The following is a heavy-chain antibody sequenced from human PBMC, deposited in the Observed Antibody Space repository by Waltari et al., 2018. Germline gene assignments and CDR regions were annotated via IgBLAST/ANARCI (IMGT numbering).Heavy chain of an antibody. D-gene: IGHD6-13*01. CDR3: ATEEGGAAAGPYYYYYYMDV. CDR1: GYTFTDYY. V-gene: IGHV1-69-2*01. CDR2: VDPEDGET. Sequence: EVQLVQSGAEVKKPGATVKISCKASGYTFTDYYMHWVQQAPGKGLEWMGRVDPEDGETIYAEKFQGRVTITADTSTDTAYMELSSLRSEDTAVYYCATEEGGAAAGPYYYYYYMDVWGKGTTVTVSS. J-gene: IGHJ6*03.